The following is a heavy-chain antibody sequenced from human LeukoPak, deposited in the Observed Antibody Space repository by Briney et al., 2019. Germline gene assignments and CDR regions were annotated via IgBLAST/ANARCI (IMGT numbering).Heavy chain of an antibody. D-gene: IGHD2-15*01. CDR1: GGTFSSYA. CDR3: ARDGAYCSGGSCYSASDY. J-gene: IGHJ4*02. V-gene: IGHV1-69*04. Sequence: VASVKVSCKASGGTFSSYAISWLRQAPGQGLEWMGRIIPILGIANYAQKFQGRVTITADKSTSTAYMELSSLRSEDTAVYYCARDGAYCSGGSCYSASDYWGQGTLVTVSS. CDR2: IIPILGIA.